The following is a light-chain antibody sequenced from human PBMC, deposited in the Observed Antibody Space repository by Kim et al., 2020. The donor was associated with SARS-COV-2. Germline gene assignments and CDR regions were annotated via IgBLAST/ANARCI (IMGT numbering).Light chain of an antibody. Sequence: IVMTQSPATLSASPGERVILSCTASQSVSINLAWYQQKPGQAPRLLIYGASTRVTGIPARFSGSGSATDFSLTITRLQSEDFAVYYCHQYNNWPRTFGQGTKLEI. V-gene: IGKV3-15*01. CDR3: HQYNNWPRT. J-gene: IGKJ2*01. CDR1: QSVSIN. CDR2: GAS.